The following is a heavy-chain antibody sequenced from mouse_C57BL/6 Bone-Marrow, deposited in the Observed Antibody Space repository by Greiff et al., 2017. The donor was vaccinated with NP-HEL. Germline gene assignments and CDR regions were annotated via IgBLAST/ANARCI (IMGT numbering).Heavy chain of an antibody. V-gene: IGHV5-16*01. D-gene: IGHD1-1*01. CDR2: ITYDGSST. CDR3: ARDPYGSSVYYFDY. Sequence: EVMLVESEGGLVQPGSSMKLSCTASGFTFSDYYMAWVRQVPEKGLEWVANITYDGSSTYYLDSLKSRFIISRDNAKNILYLQMSSLKSEDTATYYGARDPYGSSVYYFDYWGQGTTLTVSS. J-gene: IGHJ2*01. CDR1: GFTFSDYY.